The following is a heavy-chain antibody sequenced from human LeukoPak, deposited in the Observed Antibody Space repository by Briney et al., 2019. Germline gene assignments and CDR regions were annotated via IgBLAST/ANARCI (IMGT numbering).Heavy chain of an antibody. CDR3: ARWVDLTVY. V-gene: IGHV4-39*01. D-gene: IGHD3-9*01. J-gene: IGHJ4*02. CDR2: FDHTGTT. CDR1: GGSISSSDYY. Sequence: SETLSPTCTVSGGSISSSDYYWGWIRQPPGKGLEWIGSFDHTGTTYYNPSLKSRVTTSVDTSNNQFSLRLSSVTAADTAAYYCARWVDLTVYWGQGTLVTVSS.